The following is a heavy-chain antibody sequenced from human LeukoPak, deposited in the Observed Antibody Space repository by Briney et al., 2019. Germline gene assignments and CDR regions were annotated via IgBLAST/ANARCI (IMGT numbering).Heavy chain of an antibody. CDR2: ISYDGSNE. Sequence: GRSLRPSCAASGFTLGSYGMHWVRQAPGKGLEWVASISYDGSNEYYGDSVKGRFSVSRDNSKNTLYLHMNSLRAEDTAVYYCAKEREMATRYYFDYWGQGTLVTVSS. D-gene: IGHD5-24*01. J-gene: IGHJ4*02. V-gene: IGHV3-30*18. CDR3: AKEREMATRYYFDY. CDR1: GFTLGSYG.